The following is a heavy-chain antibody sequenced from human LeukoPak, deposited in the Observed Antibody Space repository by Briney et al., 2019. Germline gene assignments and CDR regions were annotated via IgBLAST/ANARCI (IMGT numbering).Heavy chain of an antibody. CDR3: AKDAEAVVVVAATPDY. Sequence: PGGSLRLSCAASGFAFSSYAMSWVRQAPGKGLEWVSAISGSGGSTYYADSVKGRFTISRDNSKNTLYLQMNSLRAEDTAVYYCAKDAEAVVVVAATPDYWGQGTLVTVSS. CDR2: ISGSGGST. V-gene: IGHV3-23*01. J-gene: IGHJ4*02. D-gene: IGHD2-15*01. CDR1: GFAFSSYA.